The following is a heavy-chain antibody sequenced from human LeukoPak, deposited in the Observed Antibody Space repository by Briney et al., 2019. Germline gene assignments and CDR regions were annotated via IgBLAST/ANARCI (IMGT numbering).Heavy chain of an antibody. V-gene: IGHV1-2*04. CDR3: ARESTRDIVVVPAPDWYFDL. J-gene: IGHJ2*01. CDR1: GYTFTGYY. D-gene: IGHD2-2*01. Sequence: GASVKVSCKASGYTFTGYYMHWVRQAPGQGLEWMGWINPNSGGTNYAQKFQGWVTMTRDTSISTAYMELSRLRSDDTAVYYCARESTRDIVVVPAPDWYFDLWGHGTLVTVSS. CDR2: INPNSGGT.